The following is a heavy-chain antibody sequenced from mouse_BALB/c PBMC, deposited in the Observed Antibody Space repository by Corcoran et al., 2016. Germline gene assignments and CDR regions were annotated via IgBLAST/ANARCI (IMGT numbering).Heavy chain of an antibody. D-gene: IGHD1-1*01. CDR1: GFSLSTSGMG. CDR3: ARRAYYGSSYYAMDD. CDR2: IYWDDDK. J-gene: IGHJ4*01. Sequence: QVTLNESGPGILQPSQTLSLTCSFSGFSLSTSGMGVSWIRQPSGKGLEWLAHIYWDDDKRYNPSLKTRLTISKDTSSNQVFLKITSVDTADTATYYCARRAYYGSSYYAMDDWSQGTSVTVSS. V-gene: IGHV8-12*01.